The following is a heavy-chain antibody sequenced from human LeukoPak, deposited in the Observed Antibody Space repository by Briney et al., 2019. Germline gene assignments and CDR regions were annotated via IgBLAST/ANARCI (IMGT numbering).Heavy chain of an antibody. D-gene: IGHD2-15*01. V-gene: IGHV3-11*04. J-gene: IGHJ3*02. Sequence: GGSLRLSCAASGFIFSDYYMSWIRQAPGKGLEWVSYISSGGRTIYYADSVKGRFTMSRDNAKNSLYLQMNSLRAEDTAVYYCARPVVAATTPDTFDIWGQGTMVTVSS. CDR2: ISSGGRTI. CDR1: GFIFSDYY. CDR3: ARPVVAATTPDTFDI.